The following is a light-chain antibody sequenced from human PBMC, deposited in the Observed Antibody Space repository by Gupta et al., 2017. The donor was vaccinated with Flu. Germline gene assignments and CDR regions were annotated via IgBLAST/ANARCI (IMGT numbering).Light chain of an antibody. V-gene: IGKV4-1*01. Sequence: DIVMTQSPDSLAVSLGERATLNCKSSQSVLYSSNNKNYLAWYQQKPGQPPKLLIYWASTRESGVPDRVSGSGSGTDFTLTISSLQAEDVAVYYCQQYYTTPYTVGQGTKLEIK. CDR2: WAS. CDR1: QSVLYSSNNKNY. J-gene: IGKJ2*01. CDR3: QQYYTTPYT.